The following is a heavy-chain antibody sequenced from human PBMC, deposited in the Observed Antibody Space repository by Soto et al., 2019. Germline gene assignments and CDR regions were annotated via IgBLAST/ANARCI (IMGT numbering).Heavy chain of an antibody. CDR2: INHSGST. J-gene: IGHJ4*02. V-gene: IGHV4-34*01. CDR3: ARRIVPTETFDY. Sequence: SETLSLTCAVYGGSFSGYYWTWIRQPPGTGLEWIGEINHSGSTNYNPSLKSRVTISVDTSKNQFSLTLTSVTAADTAVYYCARRIVPTETFDYWGQGTLVTVSS. CDR1: GGSFSGYY. D-gene: IGHD5-12*01.